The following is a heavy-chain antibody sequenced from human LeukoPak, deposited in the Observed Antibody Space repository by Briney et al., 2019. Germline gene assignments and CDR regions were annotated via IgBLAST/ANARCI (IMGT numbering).Heavy chain of an antibody. CDR3: ARGSGGTMVRGVIGDFDY. CDR1: GYTFTSYA. V-gene: IGHV1-3*03. D-gene: IGHD3-10*01. Sequence: ASVKVSCKASGYTFTSYAMHWVRQAPGQRLEWMGWINAGNGNTKYSQEFQGRVTITRDTSASTAYMELSSLRSEDMAVYYCARGSGGTMVRGVIGDFDYWGQGTLVTVSS. J-gene: IGHJ4*02. CDR2: INAGNGNT.